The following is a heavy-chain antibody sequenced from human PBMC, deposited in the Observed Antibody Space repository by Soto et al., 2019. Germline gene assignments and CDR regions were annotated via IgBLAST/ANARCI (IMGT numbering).Heavy chain of an antibody. V-gene: IGHV1-18*01. CDR3: ASYLTTFSRGGYYGMDV. D-gene: IGHD4-4*01. Sequence: ASVQVSCKASGYSFTSYGINWVRQAPGQGLEWMGWISAYNGNTNYAQKLQGRVTMTTDTSTSTAYMELRSLRSDDPAVYYCASYLTTFSRGGYYGMDVWGQGTTVTVSS. CDR2: ISAYNGNT. CDR1: GYSFTSYG. J-gene: IGHJ6*02.